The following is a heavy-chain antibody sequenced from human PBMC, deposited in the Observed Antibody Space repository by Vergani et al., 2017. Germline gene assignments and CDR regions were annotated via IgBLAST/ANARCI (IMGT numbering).Heavy chain of an antibody. J-gene: IGHJ6*02. CDR2: IYYSGST. CDR3: ARGAVAGTFGPLELGSMDV. CDR1: GGSISSSSYY. Sequence: QLQLQESGPGLVKPSETLSLTCTVSGGSISSSSYYWGWIRQPPGKGLEWIGSIYYSGSTYYNPSLKSRVTISVDTSKNQFSLKLSSVTAADTAVYYCARGAVAGTFGPLELGSMDVWGQGTTVTVSS. V-gene: IGHV4-39*07. D-gene: IGHD6-19*01.